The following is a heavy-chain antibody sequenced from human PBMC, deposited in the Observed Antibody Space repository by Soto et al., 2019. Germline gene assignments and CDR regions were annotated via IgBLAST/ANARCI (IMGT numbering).Heavy chain of an antibody. CDR3: ARDPKTAGGKHGAFNYFDS. V-gene: IGHV3-30-3*01. CDR1: GFSFSISP. Sequence: QVQLVESGGGVVQPGRSLRLSCAASGFSFSISPMHWVRQAPGKGPEWVALISYDGTNKFYADSVEGRFTISRDNSKSTLYVQVDSLRPEDAAVYYCARDPKTAGGKHGAFNYFDSWGQGTLVTVSS. D-gene: IGHD2-21*02. J-gene: IGHJ4*02. CDR2: ISYDGTNK.